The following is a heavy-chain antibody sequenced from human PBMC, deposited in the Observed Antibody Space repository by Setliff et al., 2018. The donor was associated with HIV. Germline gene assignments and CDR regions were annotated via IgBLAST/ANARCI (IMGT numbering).Heavy chain of an antibody. V-gene: IGHV1-2*02. J-gene: IGHJ6*03. CDR1: GYTFSGDY. Sequence: ASVKVSCKASGYTFSGDYIHWVRQAPGQGLEWMGWINPNSADTNYAQKFQGRVTMTRDTSISTAYMQLTRLKSDDTAVYYCARDRTPQNWGSRGFYHMDVWGKGTTVTV. CDR3: ARDRTPQNWGSRGFYHMDV. D-gene: IGHD7-27*01. CDR2: INPNSADT.